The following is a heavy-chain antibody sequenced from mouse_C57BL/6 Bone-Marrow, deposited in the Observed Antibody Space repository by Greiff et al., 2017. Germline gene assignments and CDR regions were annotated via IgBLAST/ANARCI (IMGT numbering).Heavy chain of an antibody. CDR3: ARTALYGSSYFAMDY. J-gene: IGHJ4*01. D-gene: IGHD1-1*01. CDR1: GFNIKNTY. CDR2: IDPANGNT. Sequence: VQLKQSVAELVRPGASVKLSCTASGFNIKNTYMHWVKQRPEQGLEWIGRIDPANGNTKYAPKVQGKATITADTSSNTAYLQLSSLTSEDTAIYYCARTALYGSSYFAMDYWGQGTSVTVSS. V-gene: IGHV14-3*01.